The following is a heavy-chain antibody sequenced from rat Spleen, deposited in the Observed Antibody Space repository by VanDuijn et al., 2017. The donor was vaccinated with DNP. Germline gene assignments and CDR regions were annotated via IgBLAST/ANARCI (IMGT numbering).Heavy chain of an antibody. D-gene: IGHD1-9*01. CDR3: ARWDSTGITTGFAY. CDR1: GFIFSNSD. CDR2: ISTRGGNT. V-gene: IGHV5-25*01. Sequence: EVQLVESGGGLVQPGRSMKLSCAASGFIFSNSDMAWVRQAPTKGLEWVAYISTRGGNTYYRDSVRGRFTISRDNAKNTLYLQMNSLRSEDMATYYCARWDSTGITTGFAYWGQGTLVTVSS. J-gene: IGHJ3*01.